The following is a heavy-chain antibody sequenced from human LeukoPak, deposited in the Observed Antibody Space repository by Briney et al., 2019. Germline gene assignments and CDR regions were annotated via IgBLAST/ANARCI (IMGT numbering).Heavy chain of an antibody. J-gene: IGHJ4*02. Sequence: SETLSLTCTVSGVSISSYYWSWIRQPPGKGLEWIGYIYYSGSTNYNPSLQSRVTISVDTSKNQFSLKLNSVTAADTAVYYCARHGSDWYDFDYWGQGTLVTVSS. D-gene: IGHD2-21*02. CDR1: GVSISSYY. CDR2: IYYSGST. V-gene: IGHV4-59*08. CDR3: ARHGSDWYDFDY.